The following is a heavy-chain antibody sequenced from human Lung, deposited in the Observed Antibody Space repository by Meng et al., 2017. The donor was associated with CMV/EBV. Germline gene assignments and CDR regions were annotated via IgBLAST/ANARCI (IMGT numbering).Heavy chain of an antibody. V-gene: IGHV3-21*01. CDR1: GFTFSSYN. CDR2: ISSSSSYT. J-gene: IGHJ3*02. Sequence: GESXKISCEASGFTFSSYNLNWVRQAPGKGLEWVSAISSSSSYTYYADSVKGRFTISRDNAKHSLYLQMNSLRAEDTAVYYCAREVFSTGNYYPDAFDIWGQGTXVNV. D-gene: IGHD1-26*01. CDR3: AREVFSTGNYYPDAFDI.